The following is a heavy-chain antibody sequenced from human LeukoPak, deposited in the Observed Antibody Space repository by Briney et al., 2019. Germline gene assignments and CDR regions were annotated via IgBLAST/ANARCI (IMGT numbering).Heavy chain of an antibody. Sequence: GGSLRLSCAASGFTFSSYWMHWVRQAPGKGLVWVSHINSDGSSTSYADSVKGRFTISRDNAKNTLYLQMNSLRAEDTAVYYCARDYRYGPDYWGQGTPVTVSS. CDR2: INSDGSST. CDR3: ARDYRYGPDY. D-gene: IGHD5-18*01. J-gene: IGHJ4*02. V-gene: IGHV3-74*01. CDR1: GFTFSSYW.